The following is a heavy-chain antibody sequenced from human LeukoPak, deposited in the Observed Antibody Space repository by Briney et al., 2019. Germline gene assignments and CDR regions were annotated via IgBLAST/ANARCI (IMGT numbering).Heavy chain of an antibody. CDR1: GYSFTSYW. D-gene: IGHD3-22*01. J-gene: IGHJ4*02. V-gene: IGHV5-51*01. CDR2: IYPGDSDT. Sequence: GESLKISCKGSGYSFTSYWIGWVRQMPGKGLEWMGIIYPGDSDTRYSPSFQGQVTISADKSISTAYLQWSSLKASDTAMYYCARLDTYYYDSSGPYAGDYWGQGTLVTVSS. CDR3: ARLDTYYYDSSGPYAGDY.